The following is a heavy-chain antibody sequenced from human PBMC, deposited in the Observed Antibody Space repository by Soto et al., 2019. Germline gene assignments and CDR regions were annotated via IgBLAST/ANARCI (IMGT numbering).Heavy chain of an antibody. CDR1: GGSIYTGGFY. V-gene: IGHV4-31*03. CDR2: IYYTGST. CDR3: STSLVTSRTRVDY. J-gene: IGHJ4*02. Sequence: SETLSLTCTVSGGSIYTGGFYWSWIRQLPGKGLERLGYIYYTGSTQYTPSLKSRLTISTDTSDNQFSLRLTSVTAADTAVYYCSTSLVTSRTRVDYWGQGTLVTVSS. D-gene: IGHD1-26*01.